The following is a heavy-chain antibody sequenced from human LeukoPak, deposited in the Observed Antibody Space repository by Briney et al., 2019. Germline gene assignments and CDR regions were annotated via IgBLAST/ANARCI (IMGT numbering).Heavy chain of an antibody. D-gene: IGHD3-10*01. J-gene: IGHJ4*02. V-gene: IGHV3-48*01. CDR2: ISSSGSTI. Sequence: GGSLRLSCAASGFTFSSYGMSWVRQAPGKGLEWVSYISSSGSTIYYADSVKGRFTISRDNSKSTLYIQMNSLRAEDTAVYYCARAKPKNMVRGLIMRRESRYYFDYWGQGTLVTVSS. CDR3: ARAKPKNMVRGLIMRRESRYYFDY. CDR1: GFTFSSYG.